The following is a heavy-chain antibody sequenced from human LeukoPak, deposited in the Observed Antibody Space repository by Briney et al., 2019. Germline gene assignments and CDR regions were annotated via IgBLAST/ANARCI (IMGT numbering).Heavy chain of an antibody. D-gene: IGHD1-1*01. CDR3: AREAERRIVN. J-gene: IGHJ4*02. CDR1: GFSISSGYY. V-gene: IGHV4-38-2*02. Sequence: SETLSLTCAVSGFSISSGYYWGWIRQPPGRGLEWMVNSHPSGTTFYNSSLKSRVAISIDTSKNQLSLKLVSVTAADTAVYYCAREAERRIVNWGQGTLVTVSS. CDR2: SHPSGTT.